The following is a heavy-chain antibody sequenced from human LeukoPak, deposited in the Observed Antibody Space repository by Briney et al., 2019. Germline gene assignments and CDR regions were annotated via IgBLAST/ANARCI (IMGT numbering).Heavy chain of an antibody. CDR2: IYYSGST. D-gene: IGHD3-9*01. Sequence: EPSETLSLTCSVSGGSISSYYWSWIRQPPGKGLEWIGNIYYSGSTNYNPSLKSRVTISINTSKNQFSLKLSSVTAADTAVYYCARRSRYFDWLDYWGQGTLVTVSP. CDR3: ARRSRYFDWLDY. J-gene: IGHJ4*02. V-gene: IGHV4-59*08. CDR1: GGSISSYY.